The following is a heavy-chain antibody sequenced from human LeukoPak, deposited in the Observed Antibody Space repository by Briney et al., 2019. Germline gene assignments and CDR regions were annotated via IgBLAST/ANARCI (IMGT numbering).Heavy chain of an antibody. J-gene: IGHJ5*02. CDR1: GGSISSGSYY. Sequence: SETLSLTCTVSGGSISSGSYYWSWIRQPAGKGLEWIGRIYTSGSTNYNPSLKSRVTISVDTSKKQFSLKLSSVTAADTAVYYCARESTGFGEFVWFDPWGQGTLVTVSS. D-gene: IGHD3-10*01. CDR3: ARESTGFGEFVWFDP. V-gene: IGHV4-61*02. CDR2: IYTSGST.